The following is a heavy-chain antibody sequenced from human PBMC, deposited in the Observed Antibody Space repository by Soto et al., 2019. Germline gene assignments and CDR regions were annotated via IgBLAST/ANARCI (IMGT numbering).Heavy chain of an antibody. V-gene: IGHV4-59*08. CDR3: ARRWGYAFDI. Sequence: QVQLQESGPGLVKPSETLSLTCTVSGGSISSYYWSWIRQPPGKGLEWIGYIYYSGSTNYNPSLXRXAXIXVDTSKNQFSLKLSSVTAADTAVYYCARRWGYAFDIWGQGTMVTVSS. CDR2: IYYSGST. D-gene: IGHD1-26*01. CDR1: GGSISSYY. J-gene: IGHJ3*02.